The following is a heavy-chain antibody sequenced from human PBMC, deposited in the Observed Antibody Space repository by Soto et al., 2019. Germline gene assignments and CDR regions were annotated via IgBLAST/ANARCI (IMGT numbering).Heavy chain of an antibody. V-gene: IGHV5-51*01. J-gene: IGHJ3*02. D-gene: IGHD3-22*01. CDR3: ARDQTYYYDSSGYYIYRDDAFDI. CDR1: GYSFTSYW. Sequence: GESLKISCKGSGYSFTSYWIGWVRQMPGKGLEWMGIIYPGDSGTRYSPSFQGQVTISADKSISTAYLQWSSLKASDTAMYYCARDQTYYYDSSGYYIYRDDAFDIWGQGTMVTVSS. CDR2: IYPGDSGT.